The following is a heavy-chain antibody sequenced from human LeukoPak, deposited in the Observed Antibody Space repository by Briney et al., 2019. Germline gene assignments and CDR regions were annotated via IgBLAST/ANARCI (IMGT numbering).Heavy chain of an antibody. V-gene: IGHV3-15*01. CDR3: ATTEIASRPGY. CDR1: GFTFSNTW. Sequence: GGSLRLSCVASGFTFSNTWMSWVRQAPGKGLEWLGRIKSKADGATIDYAAPVKDRFTISRDDSKNTVYLQINSLKTEDTAVYYCATTEIASRPGYWGQGTLVTVSS. CDR2: IKSKADGATI. J-gene: IGHJ4*02. D-gene: IGHD3-22*01.